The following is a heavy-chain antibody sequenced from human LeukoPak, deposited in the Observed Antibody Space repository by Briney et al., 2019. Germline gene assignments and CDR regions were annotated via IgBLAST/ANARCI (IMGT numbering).Heavy chain of an antibody. Sequence: SGGSLRLSCAASGFTFSNAWMSWVRQAPGKGLEWVGRIKSKTDGGTTDYAAPVKGRFTISRDDSKNTLYLQTNSLKTEDTAVYYCTTDSFETVLRYWGQGTLVTVSS. CDR3: TTDSFETVLRY. D-gene: IGHD3-16*01. CDR1: GFTFSNAW. J-gene: IGHJ4*02. CDR2: IKSKTDGGTT. V-gene: IGHV3-15*01.